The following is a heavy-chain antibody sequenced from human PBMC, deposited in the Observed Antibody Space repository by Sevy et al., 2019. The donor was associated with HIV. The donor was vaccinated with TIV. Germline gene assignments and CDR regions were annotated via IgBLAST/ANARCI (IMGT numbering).Heavy chain of an antibody. CDR3: AREGGLVDYGMDV. D-gene: IGHD3-9*01. CDR1: GGSMGSYY. CDR2: LYDTGST. V-gene: IGHV4-59*01. J-gene: IGHJ6*02. Sequence: SETLSLTCTVSGGSMGSYYWTWIRQPPGKGLEWIGYLYDTGSTNYNPSLESRVTISIDTSKNQFSLNLSYVTAADTAVYYYAREGGLVDYGMDVWGQGITVTVSS.